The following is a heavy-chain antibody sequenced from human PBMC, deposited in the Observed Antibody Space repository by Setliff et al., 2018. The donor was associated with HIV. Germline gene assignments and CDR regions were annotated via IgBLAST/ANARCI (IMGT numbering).Heavy chain of an antibody. CDR2: IYYSGST. V-gene: IGHV4-31*03. Sequence: PSETLSLTCTVSGASISSGGYYWSWIRQHPGKGLEWIGYIYYSGSTYYNPSLKSRVTTSVDTPKNQFSLKLNSVTAADTAVYYCAKTIGRYFDIFDNWGQGTLVTVSS. CDR1: GASISSGGYY. D-gene: IGHD3-9*01. J-gene: IGHJ4*02. CDR3: AKTIGRYFDIFDN.